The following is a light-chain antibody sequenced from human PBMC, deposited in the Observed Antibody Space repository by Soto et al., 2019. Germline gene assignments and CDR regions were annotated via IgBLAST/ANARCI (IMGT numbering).Light chain of an antibody. Sequence: EIVLTQSPATLSLSPGERSTLSCRASQSISSYLAWYQQKPGRAPRLLISDASNRATGIPARFSGSGSGTDFTLTISSLEPEDFAVYYCQQRSNWPLTFGPGTKVDIK. CDR3: QQRSNWPLT. CDR1: QSISSY. CDR2: DAS. J-gene: IGKJ3*01. V-gene: IGKV3-11*01.